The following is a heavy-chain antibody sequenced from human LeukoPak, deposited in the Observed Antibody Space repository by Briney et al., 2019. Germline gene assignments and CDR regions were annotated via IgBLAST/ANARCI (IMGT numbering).Heavy chain of an antibody. CDR1: GGSISSYY. CDR2: IHYSGST. CDR3: ARYDYSNYVYYMDV. D-gene: IGHD4-11*01. J-gene: IGHJ6*03. Sequence: SETLSLTCTVSGGSISSYYWSWIRQPPGKRLQWIGCIHYSGSTNYNPSLKNRVTISVDTSKKQFSLKLSSVTAADTAVYYCARYDYSNYVYYMDVWGKGTMVTVSS. V-gene: IGHV4-59*01.